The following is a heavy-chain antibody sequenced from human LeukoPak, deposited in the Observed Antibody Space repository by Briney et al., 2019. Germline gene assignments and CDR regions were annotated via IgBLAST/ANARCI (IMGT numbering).Heavy chain of an antibody. CDR2: IKQDGSEK. V-gene: IGHV3-7*01. D-gene: IGHD3-10*01. CDR1: GFTFSSYA. J-gene: IGHJ4*02. Sequence: GGSLRLSCAASGFTFSSYAMHWVRQAPGKGLEWVANIKQDGSEKYYVDSVKGRFTISRDNAKNSLYLQMNSLRAEDTAVYYCARYDVWFGEFFFDYWGQGTLVTVSS. CDR3: ARYDVWFGEFFFDY.